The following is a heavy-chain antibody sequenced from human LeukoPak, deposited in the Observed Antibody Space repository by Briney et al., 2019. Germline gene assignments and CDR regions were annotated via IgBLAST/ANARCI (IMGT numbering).Heavy chain of an antibody. CDR1: GYTLTELS. CDR2: CDPEDGET. J-gene: IGHJ6*02. CDR3: APNSGYGTKYYYGMDV. D-gene: IGHD5-12*01. Sequence: GASVKVSCKVSGYTLTELSMHWVRQAPGKGLEWMGGCDPEDGETIYTQKFQGRVTMTEDTSTDTAYMELSSLRSEDTAVYYCAPNSGYGTKYYYGMDVWGQGTTVTVSS. V-gene: IGHV1-24*01.